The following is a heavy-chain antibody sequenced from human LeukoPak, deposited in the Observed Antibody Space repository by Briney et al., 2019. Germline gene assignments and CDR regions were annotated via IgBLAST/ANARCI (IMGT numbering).Heavy chain of an antibody. V-gene: IGHV3-30*18. J-gene: IGHJ4*02. D-gene: IGHD3-22*01. CDR2: ISYDGSNK. CDR3: AKDYYDSTWTLDY. Sequence: PGGSLRLSCAASGFTFSSYGMHWVRQAPGKGLEWVAVISYDGSNKYYADSVKGRFTISRDNSKNTLYLQMNSLRAEDTAVYYCAKDYYDSTWTLDYWGQGTLVTVSS. CDR1: GFTFSSYG.